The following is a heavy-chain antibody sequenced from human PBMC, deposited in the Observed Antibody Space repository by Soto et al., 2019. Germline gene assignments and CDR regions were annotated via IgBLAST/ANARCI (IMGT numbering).Heavy chain of an antibody. CDR1: GFTFSSYA. Sequence: GGSLRLSCAASGFTFSSYAMHWVRQAPGKGLEWVAVISYDGSNKYYADSVKGRFTISRDNSKNTLYLQMNSLRAEDTAVYYCARVWDGYNLAALYWGQGTLVTVSS. CDR2: ISYDGSNK. V-gene: IGHV3-30-3*01. J-gene: IGHJ4*02. CDR3: ARVWDGYNLAALY. D-gene: IGHD5-12*01.